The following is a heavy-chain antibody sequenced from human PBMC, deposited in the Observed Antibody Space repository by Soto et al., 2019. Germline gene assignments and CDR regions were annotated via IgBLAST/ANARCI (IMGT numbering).Heavy chain of an antibody. D-gene: IGHD5-18*01. V-gene: IGHV4-34*01. CDR3: ARGQDSAKIAY. CDR2: IHPSGSK. Sequence: PSETLSLTCAVHGGSVSGYYWNWIRQPPGQGLEWIGEIHPSGSKNYNPSLDSRVAMSLETSNNQFSRMLGFGTAADTAVYYCARGQDSAKIAYWGQGTLVTVSS. CDR1: GGSVSGYY. J-gene: IGHJ4*02.